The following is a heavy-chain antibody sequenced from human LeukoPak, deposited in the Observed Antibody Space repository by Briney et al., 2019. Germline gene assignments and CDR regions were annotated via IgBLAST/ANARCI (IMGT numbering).Heavy chain of an antibody. Sequence: GGSLRLSRAASGFTFSSYSMNWVRQAPGKGLEWVSSISSSSSYIYYADSVMARFTISRDNAKNSLYLQMNSLRAEDTAVYYCARATTVTTKLYYFDYWGQGALVTVSS. D-gene: IGHD4-17*01. CDR2: ISSSSSYI. CDR3: ARATTVTTKLYYFDY. CDR1: GFTFSSYS. V-gene: IGHV3-21*01. J-gene: IGHJ4*02.